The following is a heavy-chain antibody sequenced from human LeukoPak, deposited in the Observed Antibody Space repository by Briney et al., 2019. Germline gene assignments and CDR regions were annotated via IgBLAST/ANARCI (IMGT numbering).Heavy chain of an antibody. Sequence: GGSLRLSCEASGYTFSSYAMSWVRQAPGKGLEWVSAISGIGGNTYYADSVKGRFTISRNNSKNTLYLQMNSLRAEDTAVYYCAREGNTDMVTFFDYWGQGTLVTVSS. J-gene: IGHJ4*02. CDR2: ISGIGGNT. CDR1: GYTFSSYA. D-gene: IGHD5-18*01. CDR3: AREGNTDMVTFFDY. V-gene: IGHV3-23*01.